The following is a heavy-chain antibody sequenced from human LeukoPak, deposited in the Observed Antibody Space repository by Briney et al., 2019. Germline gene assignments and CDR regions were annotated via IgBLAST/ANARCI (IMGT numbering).Heavy chain of an antibody. V-gene: IGHV3-30-3*02. CDR1: GFTFNNYA. J-gene: IGHJ4*02. D-gene: IGHD6-13*01. CDR3: AKYGAREPIAAAGTVDY. CDR2: ISYDGNNK. Sequence: PGGSLRLSCVASGFTFNNYAMHWVRQAPGKGLEWVAVISYDGNNKYYADPVKGRFTITRGNSKNTLYLQMNSLRAEDTAVYYCAKYGAREPIAAAGTVDYWGQGTLVTVSS.